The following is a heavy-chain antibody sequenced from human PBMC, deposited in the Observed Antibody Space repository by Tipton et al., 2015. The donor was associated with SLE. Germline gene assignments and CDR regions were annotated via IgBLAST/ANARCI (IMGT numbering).Heavy chain of an antibody. CDR1: GFTFSGSA. D-gene: IGHD3-22*01. CDR3: AVVLTSIG. J-gene: IGHJ4*02. Sequence: SLRLSCAASGFTFSGSAMHWVRQASGKGLEWVGRIRSKANSYATAYAASVKGRFTISRDNAKNSLYLQMNSLRAEDTAVYYCAVVLTSIGWGQGTLVTVSS. V-gene: IGHV3-73*01. CDR2: IRSKANSYAT.